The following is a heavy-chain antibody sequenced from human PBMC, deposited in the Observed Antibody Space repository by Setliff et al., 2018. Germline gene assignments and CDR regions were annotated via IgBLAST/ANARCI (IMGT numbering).Heavy chain of an antibody. CDR3: AKATGFGELFI. D-gene: IGHD3-10*01. CDR1: GDSITSGSFY. Sequence: SETLSLTCTVSGDSITSGSFYWSWIWQPAGKGLEWIGQIYTRGSTNENLSLKSRVTISVDPSKNQVSLRLASVTAADTAVYYCAKATGFGELFIWGQGALVTVSS. CDR2: IYTRGST. V-gene: IGHV4-61*09. J-gene: IGHJ4*02.